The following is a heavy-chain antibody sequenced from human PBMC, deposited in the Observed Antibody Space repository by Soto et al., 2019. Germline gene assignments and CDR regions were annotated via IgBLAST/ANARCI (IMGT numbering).Heavy chain of an antibody. Sequence: QLQLQESGPGLVKPSETLSLTCSVSGGSISSSTYYWVWIRQSPGKGLEWIGRVYKSGGTYYNPSLKSRVSMSVDTPNNQFSLKINSVTAADTALYDCARHHDAGYYFDYWGQGILVTVSS. J-gene: IGHJ4*02. CDR1: GGSISSSTYY. CDR2: VYKSGGT. V-gene: IGHV4-39*01. CDR3: ARHHDAGYYFDY.